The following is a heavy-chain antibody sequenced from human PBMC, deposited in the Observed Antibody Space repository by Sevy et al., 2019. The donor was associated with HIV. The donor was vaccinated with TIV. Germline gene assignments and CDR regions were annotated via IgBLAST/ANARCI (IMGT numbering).Heavy chain of an antibody. D-gene: IGHD3-10*01. CDR2: IYYSGYT. Sequence: SETLSLTCTVSGGSISSYYWSWIRQPPGKGLEWIGYIYYSGYTDYNPSLKSRVSLSIDASQTQFSLKLSSVTAADTAVYFCARDNRPFYYGSGSYRYDNGMDVWGQGTTVTVSS. V-gene: IGHV4-59*01. CDR3: ARDNRPFYYGSGSYRYDNGMDV. J-gene: IGHJ6*02. CDR1: GGSISSYY.